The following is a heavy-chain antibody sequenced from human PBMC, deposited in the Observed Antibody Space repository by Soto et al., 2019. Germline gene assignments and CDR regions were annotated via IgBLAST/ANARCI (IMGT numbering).Heavy chain of an antibody. V-gene: IGHV4-30-2*01. D-gene: IGHD3-22*01. CDR1: GGSISSGGYS. J-gene: IGHJ5*02. Sequence: SETLSLTCAVSGGSISSGGYSWSWIRQPPGKGLEWIGYIYHSGSTYYNPSLKSRVTISVDTSKNQFSLKLSSVTAADTAVYYCARTSYDSSGTAADPWGKGTLVTVST. CDR3: ARTSYDSSGTAADP. CDR2: IYHSGST.